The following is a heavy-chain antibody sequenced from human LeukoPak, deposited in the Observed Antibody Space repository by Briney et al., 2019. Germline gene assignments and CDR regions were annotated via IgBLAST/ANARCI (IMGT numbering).Heavy chain of an antibody. CDR1: GFTFVSYW. D-gene: IGHD5-18*01. CDR3: ARDAPGNTALDY. CDR2: INGYGSST. J-gene: IGHJ4*02. V-gene: IGHV3-74*01. Sequence: GGSLRLSCAASGFTFVSYWMHWVRQAPGKGLVWVSRINGYGSSTDFADSVKGRFTISRDNAKNTLYLQMNSLRAEGTAVYYCARDAPGNTALDYWGQGTLLTVSS.